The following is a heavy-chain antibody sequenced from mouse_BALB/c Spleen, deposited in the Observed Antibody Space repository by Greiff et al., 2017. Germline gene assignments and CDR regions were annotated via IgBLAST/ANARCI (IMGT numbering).Heavy chain of an antibody. CDR2: ISSGGSYT. J-gene: IGHJ3*01. CDR1: GFTFSSYA. V-gene: IGHV5-9-4*01. D-gene: IGHD1-1*01. Sequence: EVQLVESGGGLVKPGGSLKLSCAASGFTFSSYAMSWVRQSPEKRLEWVAEISSGGSYTYYPDTVTGRFTISRDNAKNTLYLEMSSLRSEDTAMYYCARDGSRDAYWGQGTLVTVSA. CDR3: ARDGSRDAY.